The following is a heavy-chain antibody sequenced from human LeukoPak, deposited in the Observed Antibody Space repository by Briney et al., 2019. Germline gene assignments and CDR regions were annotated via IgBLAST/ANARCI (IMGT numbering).Heavy chain of an antibody. Sequence: SETLSLTCTVSSGSINNNTFYWGWVRQPPGRGLEWLGSLYYSGSTYYNPSLKSRIAISVDTSKNHFSLKMRSVTAADTAAYYCARRSDSGSDDGEDYFDNWGQGTLVTVSS. CDR1: SGSINNNTFY. V-gene: IGHV4-39*02. D-gene: IGHD1-26*01. CDR2: LYYSGST. J-gene: IGHJ4*02. CDR3: ARRSDSGSDDGEDYFDN.